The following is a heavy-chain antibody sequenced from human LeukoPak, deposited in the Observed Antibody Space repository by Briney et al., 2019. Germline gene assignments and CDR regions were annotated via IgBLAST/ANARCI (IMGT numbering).Heavy chain of an antibody. V-gene: IGHV3-74*01. D-gene: IGHD1-26*01. CDR1: GLTFSNYW. J-gene: IGHJ3*02. Sequence: GSLRLSCAVSGLTFSNYWMHWVRQAPGKGLVWVSRIYNDGSSTSYADSVKGRFTISRDNAKSTLYLQMNSLRAEDTAVYYCARVRGGSGSSYAADAFDIWGQGTMVTVSS. CDR2: IYNDGSST. CDR3: ARVRGGSGSSYAADAFDI.